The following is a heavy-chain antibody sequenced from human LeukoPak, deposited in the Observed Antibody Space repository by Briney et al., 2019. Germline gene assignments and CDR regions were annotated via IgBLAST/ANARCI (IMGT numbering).Heavy chain of an antibody. Sequence: ASVKVSCKASGYTFTNYYIHWVRQAPGQGLEWMGRINPSGGSTSYGQNFQGRVTMTRDTSITTAYMELSRLTSDDTAVYYCAPTNGWSYYFDYWGQGTLVTVSS. CDR1: GYTFTNYY. D-gene: IGHD6-19*01. V-gene: IGHV1-46*01. CDR3: APTNGWSYYFDY. J-gene: IGHJ4*02. CDR2: INPSGGST.